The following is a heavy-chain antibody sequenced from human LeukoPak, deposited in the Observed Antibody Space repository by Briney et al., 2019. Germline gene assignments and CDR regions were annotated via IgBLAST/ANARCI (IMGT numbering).Heavy chain of an antibody. J-gene: IGHJ4*02. CDR2: IWYDGSNK. CDR1: GFTFSSYG. CDR3: ARDRFSALPRSTFDY. Sequence: TGGSLRLSCAASGFTFSSYGMHWVRQAPGKGLEWVAVIWYDGSNKYYADSVKGRFTISRDNSKNTLYLQMNSLRAEDTAVYYCARDRFSALPRSTFDYWGQGTLDTVSS. V-gene: IGHV3-33*01. D-gene: IGHD3-3*01.